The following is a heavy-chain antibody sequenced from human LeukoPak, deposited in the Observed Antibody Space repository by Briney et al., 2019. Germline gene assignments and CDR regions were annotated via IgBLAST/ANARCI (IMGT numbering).Heavy chain of an antibody. Sequence: ASVKVFCKASGYTFTGYYMHWVRQAPGQGLEWMGWINPNSGGTNYAQKFQGRVTMTRDTSISTAYMELSRLRSDDTAVYYCARLVDTAMVYYFDYWGQGTLVTVSS. J-gene: IGHJ4*02. CDR1: GYTFTGYY. CDR2: INPNSGGT. V-gene: IGHV1-2*02. CDR3: ARLVDTAMVYYFDY. D-gene: IGHD5-18*01.